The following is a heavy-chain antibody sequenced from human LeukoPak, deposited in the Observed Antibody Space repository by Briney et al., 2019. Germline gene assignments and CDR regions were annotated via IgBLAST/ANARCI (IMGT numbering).Heavy chain of an antibody. J-gene: IGHJ4*02. CDR2: IKQDGSEK. D-gene: IGHD3-10*01. V-gene: IGHV3-7*01. Sequence: GGSLRLSCAASGFIFRSYWMSWVRQAPGKGLEWVANIKQDGSEKYSVDSVKGRFTISRDNAKNSLYLQMSSLRVEDTAVYYCARERVTMVRGFILYYFVYWGQGTLVTVSS. CDR1: GFIFRSYW. CDR3: ARERVTMVRGFILYYFVY.